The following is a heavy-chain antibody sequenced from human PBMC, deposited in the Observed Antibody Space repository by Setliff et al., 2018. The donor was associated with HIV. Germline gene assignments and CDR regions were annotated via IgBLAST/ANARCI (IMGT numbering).Heavy chain of an antibody. D-gene: IGHD5-18*01. J-gene: IGHJ6*03. CDR1: GGSISSSSYY. CDR3: ARLRDTAMVYYMDV. V-gene: IGHV4-39*01. Sequence: PSETLSLTCTVSGGSISSSSYYWGWIRQPPGKGLEWIGSIYYSGSTYYNPSLKSRVTISVDTSKNQFSLKLSSVTAADTAVYYCARLRDTAMVYYMDVWGLGTMVTVSS. CDR2: IYYSGST.